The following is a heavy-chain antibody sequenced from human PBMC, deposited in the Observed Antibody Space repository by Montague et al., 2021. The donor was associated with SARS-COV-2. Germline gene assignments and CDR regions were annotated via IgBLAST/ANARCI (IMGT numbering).Heavy chain of an antibody. CDR2: LYYSGAT. CDR1: GVSILRRCLY. D-gene: IGHD1-26*01. Sequence: SETLSLTCNVSGVSILRRCLYGRWIRHHPENELVWIRNLYYSGATHYNAALKSRLTISVDTSKNQFSLKLNSVTAADTAVYYCARRINSGSYFDSWGQGTLVTVSA. CDR3: ARRINSGSYFDS. V-gene: IGHV4-39*01. J-gene: IGHJ4*02.